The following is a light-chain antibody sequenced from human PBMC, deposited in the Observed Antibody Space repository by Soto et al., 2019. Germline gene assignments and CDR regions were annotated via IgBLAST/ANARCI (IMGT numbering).Light chain of an antibody. V-gene: IGKV3-20*01. CDR3: HQYNSWPPGT. CDR1: HTVSNNY. Sequence: EFVLTQSQGTLSFSPGEIATLSCRASHTVSNNYLACYHQKPGQAPMLLIYDASSRATGIPDRFSGGGSGTEFTLTISSLQSEDFALYYCHQYNSWPPGTFGQGTKVDI. CDR2: DAS. J-gene: IGKJ2*01.